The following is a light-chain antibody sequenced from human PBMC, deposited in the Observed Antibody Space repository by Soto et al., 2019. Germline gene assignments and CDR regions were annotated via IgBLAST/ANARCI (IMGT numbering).Light chain of an antibody. J-gene: IGKJ1*01. Sequence: DIVVTQSPLTLPVTPGETASISCRSSQSLLHSNGYNYLDWYLQKPGQSPQLLIYLGSNRASGVPDRFSGSGSGTDFTLKISRVEAEDVGVYYCVQALQSPPWPFGQGNKVEIK. CDR3: VQALQSPPWP. V-gene: IGKV2-28*01. CDR2: LGS. CDR1: QSLLHSNGYNY.